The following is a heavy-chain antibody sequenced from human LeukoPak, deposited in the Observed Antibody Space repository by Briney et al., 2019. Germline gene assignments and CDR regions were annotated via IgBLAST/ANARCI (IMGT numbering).Heavy chain of an antibody. CDR2: IRYDGSYK. Sequence: GGSLRLSCVASGFTFSGYGMHWVRQAPGKGLEWVTFIRYDGSYKYYADSVKGRFTISRDNAKNTLYLEMNRLRAEDTAVYYCARRGWIAAAGYYYYYYMDVWGKGTTVTVSS. V-gene: IGHV3-30*02. J-gene: IGHJ6*03. CDR1: GFTFSGYG. D-gene: IGHD6-13*01. CDR3: ARRGWIAAAGYYYYYYMDV.